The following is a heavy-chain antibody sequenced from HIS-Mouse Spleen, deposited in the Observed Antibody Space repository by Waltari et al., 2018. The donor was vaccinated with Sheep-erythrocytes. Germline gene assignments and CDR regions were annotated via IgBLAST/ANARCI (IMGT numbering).Heavy chain of an antibody. Sequence: QVQLVESGGGVVQPGRSLRLSCAASGFTFSSYGMHWVRQAPGKGRGWVGVIWYDGSNKYYADSVKGRFTISRDNSKNTLYLQMNSLRAEDTAVYYCARGSRAVAGTWPDYWGQGTLVTVSS. V-gene: IGHV3-33*01. CDR2: IWYDGSNK. CDR1: GFTFSSYG. J-gene: IGHJ4*02. D-gene: IGHD6-19*01. CDR3: ARGSRAVAGTWPDY.